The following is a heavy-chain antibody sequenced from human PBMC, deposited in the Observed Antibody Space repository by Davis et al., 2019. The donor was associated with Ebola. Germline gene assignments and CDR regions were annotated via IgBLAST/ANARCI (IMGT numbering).Heavy chain of an antibody. Sequence: PSETLSLTCAVYGGSISGYYWSWTRQPPGKGLEWIGEINYSGSTNYNPSLKSRVTISVDTSKNQFSLKLSSVTAADTAVYYCARTTIFGVAGDWGQGTMVTVSS. V-gene: IGHV4-34*01. D-gene: IGHD3-3*01. CDR3: ARTTIFGVAGD. J-gene: IGHJ3*01. CDR1: GGSISGYY. CDR2: INYSGST.